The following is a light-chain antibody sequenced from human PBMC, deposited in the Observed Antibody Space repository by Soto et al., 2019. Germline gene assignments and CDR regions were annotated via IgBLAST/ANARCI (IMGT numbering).Light chain of an antibody. CDR2: DAS. V-gene: IGKV3-11*01. J-gene: IGKJ4*01. Sequence: EIVLTQSPATLSLSPGEGATLSCRASQSVSNYLAWYQQKPGQAPRLLIFDASKRATCIPARFSGSGSGTDFTLTISSLEPEDFAVYYCQQRSNWPLTFGGGTKVDIK. CDR3: QQRSNWPLT. CDR1: QSVSNY.